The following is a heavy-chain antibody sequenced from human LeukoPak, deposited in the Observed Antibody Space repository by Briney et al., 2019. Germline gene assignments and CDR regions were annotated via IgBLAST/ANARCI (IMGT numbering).Heavy chain of an antibody. V-gene: IGHV3-49*03. J-gene: IGHJ4*02. CDR3: TSDLGGRYQLLYAPDY. CDR1: GFTFGGYA. Sequence: GSLRLSCKASGFTFGGYAISWFRQAPREGLEGVSFIRNKAYGGTTEYAASVKGRFTISRDDSKSIAYLQMNSLKTEDTAVYYCTSDLGGRYQLLYAPDYWGQGTLVTVSS. D-gene: IGHD2-2*02. CDR2: IRNKAYGGTT.